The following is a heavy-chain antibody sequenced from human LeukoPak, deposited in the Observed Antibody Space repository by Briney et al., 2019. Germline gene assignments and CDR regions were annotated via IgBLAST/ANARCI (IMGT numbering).Heavy chain of an antibody. CDR3: ARKGAVTGAFDI. CDR1: GGTFSSYA. J-gene: IGHJ3*02. CDR2: ISAYNGNT. Sequence: ASVKVSCKASGGTFSSYAISWVRQAPGQGLEWMGWISAYNGNTNYAQKLQGRVTMTTDTSTSTAYMELRSLRSDDTAVYYCARKGAVTGAFDIWGQGTMVTVSS. V-gene: IGHV1-18*01. D-gene: IGHD4-17*01.